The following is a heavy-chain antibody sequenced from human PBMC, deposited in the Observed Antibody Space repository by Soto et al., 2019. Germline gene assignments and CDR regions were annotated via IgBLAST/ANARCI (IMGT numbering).Heavy chain of an antibody. J-gene: IGHJ4*02. CDR1: GVSISDTSYY. CDR3: ARQASY. CDR2: VYFNGKT. Sequence: QLQLQESGPGLVKPSETLSLTCNVSGVSISDTSYYWGWIRQPPGKGLEWIGTVYFNGKTFYNPSLKSPLTISVDRSKNQISLRLTSVTAADTAVYYCARQASYWGQGTLVAVSS. V-gene: IGHV4-39*01.